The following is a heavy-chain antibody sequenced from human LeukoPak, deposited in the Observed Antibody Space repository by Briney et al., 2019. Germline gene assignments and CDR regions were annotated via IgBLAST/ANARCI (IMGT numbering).Heavy chain of an antibody. CDR3: VRDRRDGYNYVDL. Sequence: SETLSLTCTVSSGSISSGGYYWNWIRQQPGKGLEWIGYIYYSGSTSYNPSLRSRVTISVDTSKNQFSLRLSSVTAADTAHYYCVRDRRDGYNYVDLWGLGTLVTVFS. CDR1: SGSISSGGYY. CDR2: IYYSGST. V-gene: IGHV4-31*03. J-gene: IGHJ4*02. D-gene: IGHD5-24*01.